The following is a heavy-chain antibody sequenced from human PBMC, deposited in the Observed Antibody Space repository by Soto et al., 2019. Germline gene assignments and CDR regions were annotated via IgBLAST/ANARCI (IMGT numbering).Heavy chain of an antibody. CDR2: IYYSGST. V-gene: IGHV4-31*03. CDR3: AREFFTVEVPAATPPVCAFDI. J-gene: IGHJ3*02. Sequence: SETLSLTCTVSGGSISSGGYYWSWIRQHPGKGLEWIGYIYYSGSTYYNPSLKSRVTISVDTSKNQFSLKLSSVTAADTAVYYCAREFFTVEVPAATPPVCAFDIWGQGTMVTVSS. CDR1: GGSISSGGYY. D-gene: IGHD2-2*01.